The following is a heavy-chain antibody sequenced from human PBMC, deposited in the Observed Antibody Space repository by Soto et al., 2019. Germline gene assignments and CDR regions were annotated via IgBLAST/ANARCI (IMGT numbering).Heavy chain of an antibody. V-gene: IGHV3-7*02. Sequence: SLRLSCAASGFTFSSYWMSWVRQAPGKGLEWVANIKQDGSEKYYVDSVKGRFTISRDNAKNSLYLQMNSLRAEDTAVYYCASQISPGITMIVEPGYYFDYWGQGTLVTVSS. CDR3: ASQISPGITMIVEPGYYFDY. CDR2: IKQDGSEK. J-gene: IGHJ4*02. CDR1: GFTFSSYW. D-gene: IGHD3-22*01.